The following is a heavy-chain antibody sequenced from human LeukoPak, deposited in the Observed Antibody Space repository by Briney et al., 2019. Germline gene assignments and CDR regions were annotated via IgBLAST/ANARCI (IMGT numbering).Heavy chain of an antibody. D-gene: IGHD2-8*01. Sequence: GGSLRLSCAASGFTFSDYYMIWIRQAPGKGLEWVSYISSSGDTIYYADSVKGRFTISRDNAKNSLYLQMNSLRAEDTAVYYCASLMVGYYYYGMDVWGQGTTVTVSS. J-gene: IGHJ6*02. V-gene: IGHV3-11*04. CDR1: GFTFSDYY. CDR3: ASLMVGYYYYGMDV. CDR2: ISSSGDTI.